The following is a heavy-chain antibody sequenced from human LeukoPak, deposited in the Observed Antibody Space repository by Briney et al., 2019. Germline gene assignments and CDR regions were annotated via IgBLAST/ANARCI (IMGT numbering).Heavy chain of an antibody. CDR2: ISWNSGNI. CDR3: AKDIGAAAGFGMDV. CDR1: GFTFDDYA. Sequence: GGSLRLSCAASGFTFDDYAMHWVRQAPGKGLEWVSGISWNSGNIGYADSVKGRFTISRDNAKNSLYLQMNSLRAEDTALYYCAKDIGAAAGFGMDVWGQGTTVTVSS. D-gene: IGHD6-13*01. V-gene: IGHV3-9*01. J-gene: IGHJ6*02.